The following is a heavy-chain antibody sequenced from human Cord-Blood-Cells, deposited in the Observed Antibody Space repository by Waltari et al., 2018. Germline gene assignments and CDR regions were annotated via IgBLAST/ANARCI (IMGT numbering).Heavy chain of an antibody. Sequence: EVQLLESGGGLVQPGGSLRLSCAASGFTFSSYAMSWVRQAPGEGLEWVSGICGSGGSTYYADSVKGRFTISGDNAKSTLYLQMNSLRAEETAVYYCAKYPTGDWGQGTLVTVSS. J-gene: IGHJ4*02. CDR3: AKYPTGD. D-gene: IGHD7-27*01. CDR2: ICGSGGST. V-gene: IGHV3-23*01. CDR1: GFTFSSYA.